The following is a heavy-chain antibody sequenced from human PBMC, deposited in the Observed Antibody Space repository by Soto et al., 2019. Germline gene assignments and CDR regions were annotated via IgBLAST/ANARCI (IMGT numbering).Heavy chain of an antibody. J-gene: IGHJ6*02. Sequence: PGGSLRLSCAASGFTFRSYAMHWVRQAPGKGPECVAVISHDGSNKFYRDYVKGRFTISRDNSKNTLYLQINSLRYEDTAVYYCARGDREDIAVVIGVRPGEYGVDVWGQGTTVTVSS. V-gene: IGHV3-30-3*01. CDR3: ARGDREDIAVVIGVRPGEYGVDV. D-gene: IGHD2-15*01. CDR2: ISHDGSNK. CDR1: GFTFRSYA.